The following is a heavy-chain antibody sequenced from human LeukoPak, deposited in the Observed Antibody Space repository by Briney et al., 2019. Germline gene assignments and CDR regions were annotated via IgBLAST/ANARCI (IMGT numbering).Heavy chain of an antibody. J-gene: IGHJ4*02. CDR1: GYTFTSYA. CDR2: INAGNGNT. CDR3: ARSITIFGSTIDY. V-gene: IGHV1-3*01. D-gene: IGHD3-3*01. Sequence: ASVKVSCKASGYTFTSYAMHWVRQAPGQRLEWMGWINAGNGNTKYSQKFQGRVTITADESTSTAYMELSSLRSEDTAVYYCARSITIFGSTIDYWGQGTLVTVSS.